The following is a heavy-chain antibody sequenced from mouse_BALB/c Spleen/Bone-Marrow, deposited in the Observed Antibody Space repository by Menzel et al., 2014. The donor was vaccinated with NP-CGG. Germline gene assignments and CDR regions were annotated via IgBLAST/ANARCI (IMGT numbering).Heavy chain of an antibody. CDR3: ARDYNGYFDF. Sequence: DVQLQESGGGLVQPGGSLRLSCTTSGFTFTNYFMTWVRQPPGKALEWLGFIRNKANGYTTEYNPSVKGRFTISRDNSQGIFYLQMNTLRAEDGAIYYCARDYNGYFDFWGQGTTLTVSS. CDR2: IRNKANGYTT. J-gene: IGHJ2*01. CDR1: GFTFTNYF. V-gene: IGHV7-3*02. D-gene: IGHD6-1*01.